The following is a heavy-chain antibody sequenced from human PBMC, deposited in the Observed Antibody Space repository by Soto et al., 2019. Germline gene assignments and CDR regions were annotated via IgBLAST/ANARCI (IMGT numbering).Heavy chain of an antibody. Sequence: ASVKVSCKASGSTFTSYDTHWVRQAPGQELEWMGIINVGDGGTNYSQKFQDRVTMTRDTSASTVYMELSSLRSEDTAVYYCAADDIAALIWGQG. CDR2: INVGDGGT. V-gene: IGHV1-46*01. CDR3: AADDIAALI. D-gene: IGHD6-25*01. J-gene: IGHJ1*01. CDR1: GSTFTSYD.